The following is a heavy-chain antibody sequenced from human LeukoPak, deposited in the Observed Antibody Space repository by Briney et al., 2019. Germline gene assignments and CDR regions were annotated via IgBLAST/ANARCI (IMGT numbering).Heavy chain of an antibody. CDR3: AKSIMVRGVNFRTQYYFDY. CDR1: GFTFSNYV. J-gene: IGHJ4*02. D-gene: IGHD3-10*01. Sequence: AGGSLRLSCAASGFTFSNYVMSWVRQAPGKGLEWVSVISDSGGNTYYADSVKGRFTISRDNSKNTLYLQMNSLRAEDTAVYYCAKSIMVRGVNFRTQYYFDYWGQGTLVTVSS. CDR2: ISDSGGNT. V-gene: IGHV3-23*01.